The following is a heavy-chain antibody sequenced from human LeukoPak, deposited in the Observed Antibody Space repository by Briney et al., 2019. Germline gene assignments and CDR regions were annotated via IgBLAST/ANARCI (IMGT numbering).Heavy chain of an antibody. J-gene: IGHJ4*02. V-gene: IGHV3-7*05. CDR1: GFTFSSYW. D-gene: IGHD2-21*01. CDR2: IKEDGSEK. Sequence: GGSLRLSCAASGFTFSSYWMTWVRQAPGKGLEYVANIKEDGSEKYYVDSVKGRFTISRDNAKNSLYLQMSGLRADDTAVYYCARDCGFHTFDYWGQGTLVTVSS. CDR3: ARDCGFHTFDY.